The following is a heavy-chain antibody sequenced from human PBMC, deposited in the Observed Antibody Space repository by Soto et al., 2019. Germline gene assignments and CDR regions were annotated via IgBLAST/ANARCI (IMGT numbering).Heavy chain of an antibody. Sequence: EVQLVESGGGLVQPGGSLKLSWAAAGFTFSGSAMHWVRHSCGKGLEWVGRIKSKATSYAPSYAASLKGRFTISGDDSKNTAYLQMNSLKTEDTAVYYCTRQLRGEYYDSSGYDYNWFDPWGQGTLVTVSS. CDR1: GFTFSGSA. D-gene: IGHD3-22*01. CDR3: TRQLRGEYYDSSGYDYNWFDP. CDR2: IKSKATSYAP. J-gene: IGHJ5*02. V-gene: IGHV3-73*02.